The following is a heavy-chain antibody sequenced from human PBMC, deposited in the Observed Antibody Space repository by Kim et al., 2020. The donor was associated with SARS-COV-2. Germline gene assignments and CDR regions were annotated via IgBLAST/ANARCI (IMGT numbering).Heavy chain of an antibody. CDR2: T. D-gene: IGHD3-10*01. CDR3: ARYGSGTYFDY. Sequence: TRSSPSSQGQVTISADKSISTAYLQWSSLKASDTAMYYCARYGSGTYFDYWGQGTLVTVSS. J-gene: IGHJ4*02. V-gene: IGHV5-51*01.